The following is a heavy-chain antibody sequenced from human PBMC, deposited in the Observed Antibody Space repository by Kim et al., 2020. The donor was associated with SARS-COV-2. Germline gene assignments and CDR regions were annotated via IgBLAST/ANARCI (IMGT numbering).Heavy chain of an antibody. V-gene: IGHV4-39*01. CDR3: ARLQVEWLRFISENNWFDP. CDR1: GGSISSSSYY. J-gene: IGHJ5*02. CDR2: IYYSGST. D-gene: IGHD5-12*01. Sequence: SETLSLTCTVSGGSISSSSYYWGWIRQPPGKGLEWIGSIYYSGSTYYNPSLKSRVTISVDTSKNQFSLKLSSVTAADTAVYYCARLQVEWLRFISENNWFDPWGQGTLVTVSS.